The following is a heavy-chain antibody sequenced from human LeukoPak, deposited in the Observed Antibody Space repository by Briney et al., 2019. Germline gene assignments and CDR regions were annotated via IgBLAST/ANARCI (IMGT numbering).Heavy chain of an antibody. D-gene: IGHD3-22*01. Sequence: GGSLRLSCAVSGFTFSTYGMNWVRQAPGKGLEWVSYISSSSSTIYYADSVKGRFTISRDNAKNSLYLQMNSLRAEDTAVYYCARDAGWNYYDSSGYYYYRTSSELYYFDYWGQGTLVTVSS. CDR1: GFTFSTYG. V-gene: IGHV3-48*01. CDR3: ARDAGWNYYDSSGYYYYRTSSELYYFDY. CDR2: ISSSSSTI. J-gene: IGHJ4*02.